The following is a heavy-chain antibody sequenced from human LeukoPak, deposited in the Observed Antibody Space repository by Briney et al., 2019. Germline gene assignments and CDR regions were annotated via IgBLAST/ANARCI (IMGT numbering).Heavy chain of an antibody. J-gene: IGHJ3*02. CDR3: ARGTLSAAIDI. CDR2: VTSSSSTI. D-gene: IGHD6-13*01. V-gene: IGHV3-48*01. CDR1: GFTFSSYS. Sequence: GGSLRLSCAASGFTFSSYSMNWVRQAPGKGLEWISYVTSSSSTIYYADSVKGRFTISRDNAKNSLYLQMNSLRAEDTAVYYCARGTLSAAIDIWGQGTMVTVSS.